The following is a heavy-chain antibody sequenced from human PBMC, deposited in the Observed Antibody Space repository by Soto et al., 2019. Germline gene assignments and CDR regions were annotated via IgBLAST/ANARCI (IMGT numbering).Heavy chain of an antibody. CDR1: GFTFSSYA. V-gene: IGHV3-23*01. CDR2: ISGSGGST. J-gene: IGHJ4*02. D-gene: IGHD3-22*01. Sequence: PGESLKISCAASGFTFSSYAMNWVRQAPGKGLEWVSAISGSGGSTYYADSVKGRFTISRDNSKNTLYLQMNSLRAEDTAIYYCAKEGSSGYYPFFDYWGQGTPVTSPQ. CDR3: AKEGSSGYYPFFDY.